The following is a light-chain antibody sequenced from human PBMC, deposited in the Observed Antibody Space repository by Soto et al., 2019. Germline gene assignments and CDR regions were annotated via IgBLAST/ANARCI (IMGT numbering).Light chain of an antibody. J-gene: IGLJ1*01. CDR3: QVWDNGSDHYV. CDR2: DDT. Sequence: SYELTQPPSVSVAPGQTASIACGGDNIGSKSVHWYQQKPGQAPVLVVFDDTDRPSGIPERFSGSNSGNTATLTISRVEVVDEADYYCQVWDNGSDHYVFGLGTKSPS. V-gene: IGLV3-21*02. CDR1: NIGSKS.